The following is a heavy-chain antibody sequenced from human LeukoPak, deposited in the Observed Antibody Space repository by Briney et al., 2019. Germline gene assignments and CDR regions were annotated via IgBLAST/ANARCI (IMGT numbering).Heavy chain of an antibody. D-gene: IGHD6-19*01. CDR3: ARQAVAGQYFQH. V-gene: IGHV1-69*05. CDR1: GGTFSSYA. J-gene: IGHJ1*01. CDR2: IIPIFGTA. Sequence: ASVKVSCKASGGTFSSYAISWVRQAPGQGLEWMGGIIPIFGTANYAQKFQGRVTITTDESTSTAYMELSSLRSEGTAVYYCARQAVAGQYFQHWGQGTLVTVSS.